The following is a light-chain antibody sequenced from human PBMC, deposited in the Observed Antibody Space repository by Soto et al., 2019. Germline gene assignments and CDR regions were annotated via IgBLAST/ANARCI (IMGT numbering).Light chain of an antibody. J-gene: IGLJ1*01. CDR3: NSFTTTNTYV. Sequence: QSVLTQPASVSGSPGQSITISCTGASSDVGGFDHVSWYQQHPGKVPRLLIYDVSSRPSGVSDRFSGSKSGNTASLTISGLQAEDEADYYCNSFTTTNTYVFGNGTKVTV. V-gene: IGLV2-14*03. CDR2: DVS. CDR1: SSDVGGFDH.